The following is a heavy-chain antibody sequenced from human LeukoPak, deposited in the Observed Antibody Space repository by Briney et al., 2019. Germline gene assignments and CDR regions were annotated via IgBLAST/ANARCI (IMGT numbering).Heavy chain of an antibody. CDR3: ARGRRFNTVVVPAAMFFN. J-gene: IGHJ4*02. Sequence: SETLSLTCAVYGGSFSGYYWSWIRQPPGKGLEWIREINHSGSTNYNPSFKSRVTISVDTSKNQFSLKLSSVTAADTAVYYCARGRRFNTVVVPAAMFFNWGQGTLVTVSS. CDR2: INHSGST. CDR1: GGSFSGYY. V-gene: IGHV4-34*01. D-gene: IGHD2-2*01.